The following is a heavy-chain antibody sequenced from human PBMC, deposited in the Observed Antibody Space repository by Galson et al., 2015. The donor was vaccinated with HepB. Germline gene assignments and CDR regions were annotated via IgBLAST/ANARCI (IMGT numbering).Heavy chain of an antibody. D-gene: IGHD3-22*01. Sequence: SLRLSCAASGFTFSTCPMYWVRQAPGKGLEWVSGISGSGGRTFYADSVRGRLTISRDNSKNTLYLQMNSLRAEDTAVYNCAKDAYYRDSSGYYHFGYWGQGTLVTVSS. CDR1: GFTFSTCP. J-gene: IGHJ4*02. CDR2: ISGSGGRT. V-gene: IGHV3-23*01. CDR3: AKDAYYRDSSGYYHFGY.